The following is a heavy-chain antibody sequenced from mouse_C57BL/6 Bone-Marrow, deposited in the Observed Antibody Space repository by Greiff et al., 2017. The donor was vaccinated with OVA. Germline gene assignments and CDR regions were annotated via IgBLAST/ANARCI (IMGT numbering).Heavy chain of an antibody. J-gene: IGHJ4*01. CDR1: GYTFTSYW. Sequence: VQLQQPGAELVMPGASVKLSCKASGYTFTSYWMHWVKQRPGQGLEWIGEFDPSDSYTNYNQKFKGKSTLTVDKSSSTAYMQLSSLTSEDSAVYYCARGSYYSNSYAMDYWGQGTSVTVSS. CDR3: ARGSYYSNSYAMDY. CDR2: FDPSDSYT. D-gene: IGHD2-5*01. V-gene: IGHV1-69*01.